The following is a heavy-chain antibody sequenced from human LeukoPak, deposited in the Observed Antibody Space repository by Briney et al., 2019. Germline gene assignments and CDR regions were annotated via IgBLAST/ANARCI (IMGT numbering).Heavy chain of an antibody. CDR3: TRGPPAVASNTYA. V-gene: IGHV3-66*01. CDR1: GITVRNNF. D-gene: IGHD6-13*01. Sequence: PGGSLRLSCAPSGITVRNNFMIWVRQAPGKGLEWVSLIYSGGETYYADSVKGRFSISRDNSKKTVYLQMNRLRADDTAVYYCTRGPPAVASNTYAWGQGTLVTVSS. J-gene: IGHJ5*02. CDR2: IYSGGET.